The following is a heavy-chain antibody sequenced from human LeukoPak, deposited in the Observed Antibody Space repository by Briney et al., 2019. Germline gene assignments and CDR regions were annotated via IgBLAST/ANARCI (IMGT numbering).Heavy chain of an antibody. D-gene: IGHD6-6*01. V-gene: IGHV3-30*02. CDR1: GFTFRSFG. CDR2: VRYDGNNK. CDR3: AKEVHSSSSTSSLI. J-gene: IGHJ4*02. Sequence: GGSLRLSCAASGFTFRSFGRHWVRQAPGKGLEWVAFVRYDGNNKKYADSVKGRFTISRDNSMNTLFLQMNSLRTDDTAVYYCAKEVHSSSSTSSLIWGQGTLVTVSS.